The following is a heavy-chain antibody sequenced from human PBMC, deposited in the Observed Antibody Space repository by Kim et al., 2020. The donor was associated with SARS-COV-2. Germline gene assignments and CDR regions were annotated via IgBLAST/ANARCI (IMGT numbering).Heavy chain of an antibody. CDR2: INSGSLYI. J-gene: IGHJ4*02. V-gene: IGHV3-21*01. CDR1: GFAFTAYN. Sequence: GGSLRLSCAASGFAFTAYNMNWVRQAPGKGLEWVASINSGSLYIYYADSVKGRFTISRDNAKNSVSLQLTSLRVEDTAVYYCARQNTPRPGSYFDYWGQG. CDR3: ARQNTPRPGSYFDY. D-gene: IGHD1-1*01.